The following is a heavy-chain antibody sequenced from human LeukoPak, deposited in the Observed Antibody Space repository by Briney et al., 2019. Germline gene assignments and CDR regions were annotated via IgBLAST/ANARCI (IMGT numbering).Heavy chain of an antibody. V-gene: IGHV3-23*01. Sequence: PGGSLRLSCAASGFTFSSYAMSWVRQAPGKGLEWVSAISGSGGSTYYADSVKGRFTISRDNSKNTLYLQMNSLRAEDTAVYYCARGPNYDLVGYFDYWGQGTLVTVSS. CDR3: ARGPNYDLVGYFDY. D-gene: IGHD3-3*01. J-gene: IGHJ4*02. CDR1: GFTFSSYA. CDR2: ISGSGGST.